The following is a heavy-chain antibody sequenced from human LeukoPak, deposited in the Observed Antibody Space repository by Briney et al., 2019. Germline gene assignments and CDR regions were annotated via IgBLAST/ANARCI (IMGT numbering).Heavy chain of an antibody. D-gene: IGHD6-13*01. V-gene: IGHV3-7*01. CDR2: IKQDGSEK. J-gene: IGHJ4*02. CDR1: GFTFSSYW. Sequence: GGSLRLSCAASGFTFSSYWMSWVRQTPGKGLEWVANIKQDGSEKYYVDSVKGRFTISRDNAKNSLYLQMNSLRDEDTALYYSATSAAGFDYWGQGTLVTVSS. CDR3: ATSAAGFDY.